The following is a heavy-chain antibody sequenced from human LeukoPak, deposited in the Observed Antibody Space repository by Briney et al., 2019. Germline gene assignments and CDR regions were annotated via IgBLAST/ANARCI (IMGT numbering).Heavy chain of an antibody. Sequence: GGSLRLSCAVSGFTLSSYGMSWVRQAPGKGLEWVSYISSTSGNIAYADSVKGRFTISRDNVKNSLYLQIHSLRVEDTSVYYCARGGAARPDFWGQGTLVTVSS. J-gene: IGHJ4*02. V-gene: IGHV3-48*04. CDR2: ISSTSGNI. CDR1: GFTLSSYG. D-gene: IGHD6-6*01. CDR3: ARGGAARPDF.